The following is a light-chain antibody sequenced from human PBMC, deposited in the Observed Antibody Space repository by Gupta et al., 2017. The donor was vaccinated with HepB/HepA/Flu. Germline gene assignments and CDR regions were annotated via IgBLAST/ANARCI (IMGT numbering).Light chain of an antibody. CDR1: DHISSY. J-gene: IGKJ3*01. V-gene: IGKV1-27*01. CDR2: GSS. Sequence: DIQMTQSPSSLSASVGDTVTITCRASDHISSYLVWYQQKTGRGPKLLIYGSSTWQSGVPSGFRGSGSGTDFTLTISGLQPEDVATYYCQKYDHVPFTFGHGTKVDI. CDR3: QKYDHVPFT.